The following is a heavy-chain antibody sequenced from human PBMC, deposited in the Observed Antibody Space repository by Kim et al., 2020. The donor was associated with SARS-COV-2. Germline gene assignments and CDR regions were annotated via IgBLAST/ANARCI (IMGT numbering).Heavy chain of an antibody. J-gene: IGHJ4*02. V-gene: IGHV4-39*01. CDR3: ARRRVGATGIDY. Sequence: YYNPSLNSRLTMSVDTSKNQFSLKLRSGTAADTAVYYWARRRVGATGIDYWGQGTLVTVSS. D-gene: IGHD1-26*01.